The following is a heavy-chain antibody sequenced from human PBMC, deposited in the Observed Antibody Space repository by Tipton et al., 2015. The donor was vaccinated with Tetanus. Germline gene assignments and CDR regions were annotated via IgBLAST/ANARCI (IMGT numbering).Heavy chain of an antibody. D-gene: IGHD1-1*01. J-gene: IGHJ4*02. CDR3: VRDTSPGGADY. Sequence: SLRLSCEGSGLVCNDYAMHWVRQVPGKGLEWVSGIYCDGGSTGYADSVKGRFTTSRDTAKAALYLQMNGLRTEDTALYYCVRDTSPGGADYWGQGIQVTVSS. V-gene: IGHV3-9*01. CDR1: GLVCNDYA. CDR2: IYCDGGST.